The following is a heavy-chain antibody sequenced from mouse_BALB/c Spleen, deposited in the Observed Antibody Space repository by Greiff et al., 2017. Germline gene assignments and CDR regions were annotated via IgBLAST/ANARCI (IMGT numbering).Heavy chain of an antibody. V-gene: IGHV1-9*01. Sequence: VQLQQSGAELMKPGASVKISCKATGYTFSSFWIEWVKQRPGHGLEWIGEILPGSGSTNYNEKFKGKATFTADTSSNTAYMQLSSLTSEDSAVYDCARYYGKGRFDYWGQGTTLTVSS. CDR3: ARYYGKGRFDY. CDR2: ILPGSGST. J-gene: IGHJ2*01. CDR1: GYTFSSFW. D-gene: IGHD2-1*01.